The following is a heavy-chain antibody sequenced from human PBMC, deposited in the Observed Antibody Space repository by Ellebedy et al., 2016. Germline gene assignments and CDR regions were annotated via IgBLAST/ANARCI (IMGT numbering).Heavy chain of an antibody. CDR2: ISGSGGST. Sequence: GESLKISXAASGFTFSSYAMSWVRQAPGKGLEWVSAISGSGGSTYYADSVKGRFTISRDNSKNTLYLQMDSLRAEDTAVYYCANLFNWNDDSDYWGQGTLVTVSS. D-gene: IGHD1-20*01. CDR1: GFTFSSYA. V-gene: IGHV3-23*01. J-gene: IGHJ4*02. CDR3: ANLFNWNDDSDY.